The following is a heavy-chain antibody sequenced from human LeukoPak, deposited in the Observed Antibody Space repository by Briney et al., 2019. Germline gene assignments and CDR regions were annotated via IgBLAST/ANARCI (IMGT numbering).Heavy chain of an antibody. V-gene: IGHV4-59*01. CDR1: GGSISSYS. CDR3: VSSYGGYVLDY. J-gene: IGHJ4*02. Sequence: SETLSLTCTVSGGSISSYSWNWIRQPPAKGLEWIGRVYHSGSINYNPSLKSRVTISVDTSKNQFSLNLSSVTAADTAVYYCVSSYGGYVLDYWGQGTLVIVSS. CDR2: VYHSGSI. D-gene: IGHD5-12*01.